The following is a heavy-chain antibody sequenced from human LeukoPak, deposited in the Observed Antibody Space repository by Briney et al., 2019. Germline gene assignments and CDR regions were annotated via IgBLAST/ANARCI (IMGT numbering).Heavy chain of an antibody. CDR1: GFTFSSYS. Sequence: GGSLRLSCAASGFTFSSYSMNWVRQAPGEGLEWVSYISSLSGTIYYADSVKGRFTISRDNSKNSLYLQMNSLRTEDTALYYCAKAAPYSGYDTFFDYWGQGTLVTVSS. CDR2: ISSLSGTI. J-gene: IGHJ4*02. CDR3: AKAAPYSGYDTFFDY. D-gene: IGHD5-12*01. V-gene: IGHV3-48*04.